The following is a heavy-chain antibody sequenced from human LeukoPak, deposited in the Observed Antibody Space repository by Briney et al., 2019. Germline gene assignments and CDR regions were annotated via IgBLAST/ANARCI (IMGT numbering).Heavy chain of an antibody. CDR1: GFTFSSYA. J-gene: IGHJ4*02. Sequence: GGSLRLSCAASGFTFSSYAMHWVRQAPGKGLEYVSAISSNGGSTYYANSVKGRFTISRDNSKNTLYLQMGSLRAEDMAVYYCARRFSGSYYKGAPFDYWGQGTLVTVSS. V-gene: IGHV3-64*01. CDR2: ISSNGGST. D-gene: IGHD1-26*01. CDR3: ARRFSGSYYKGAPFDY.